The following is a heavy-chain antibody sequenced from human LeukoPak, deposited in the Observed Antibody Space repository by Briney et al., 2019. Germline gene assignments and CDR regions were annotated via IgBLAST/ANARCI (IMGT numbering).Heavy chain of an antibody. V-gene: IGHV1-8*01. D-gene: IGHD6-19*01. CDR3: ARFRGEPATSEQWLALRGTDNWFDP. J-gene: IGHJ5*02. CDR2: MNPNSGNT. CDR1: GYTFTSYD. Sequence: ASVKVSCKASGYTFTSYDINWVRQATGQGLEWMGWMNPNSGNTGYAQKFQGRVTMTRNTSISTAYMELSSLRSEDTAVYYCARFRGEPATSEQWLALRGTDNWFDPWGQGTLVTVSS.